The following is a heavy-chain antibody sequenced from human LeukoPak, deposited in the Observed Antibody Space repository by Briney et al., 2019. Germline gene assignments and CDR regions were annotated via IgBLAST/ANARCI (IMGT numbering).Heavy chain of an antibody. CDR3: ARAPWGGYDRDWFDP. D-gene: IGHD5-12*01. Sequence: ASVKVSCKASGYTFTSYAMHWVRQAPGQRLEWMGWINAGNGNTKYSQKFQGRVTITRDTSASTAYMELSSLRSEGTAVYYCARAPWGGYDRDWFDPWGQGTLVTVSS. V-gene: IGHV1-3*01. J-gene: IGHJ5*02. CDR1: GYTFTSYA. CDR2: INAGNGNT.